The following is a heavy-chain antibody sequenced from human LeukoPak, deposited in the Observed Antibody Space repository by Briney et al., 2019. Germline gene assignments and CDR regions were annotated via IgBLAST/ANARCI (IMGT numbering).Heavy chain of an antibody. Sequence: GGSLRLSCAASGFTFSSYAMSWVRQAPSQRLECVSAISGKGGSTYYTDSVKGRLTISRDNSKNTLYQQMDPLRAEDTAVYYCAKDGVTKDDYSKWEPLDYWGQGTLVTVSS. J-gene: IGHJ4*02. CDR3: AKDGVTKDDYSKWEPLDY. CDR1: GFTFSSYA. CDR2: ISGKGGST. V-gene: IGHV3-23*01. D-gene: IGHD4-11*01.